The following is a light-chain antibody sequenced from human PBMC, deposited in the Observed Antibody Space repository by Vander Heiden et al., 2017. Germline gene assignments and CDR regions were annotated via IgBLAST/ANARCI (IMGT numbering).Light chain of an antibody. CDR3: QQYKGHPLT. J-gene: IGKJ4*01. Sequence: DLQMTQSPSTLSASVGDRVTITCRASQSIDRWLAWYQQKPGKVPKLLIYKASSLQSGVPSRFSGSGSETEYSLTISSLQPDDCATYYCQQYKGHPLTFGGGTKVEIK. CDR1: QSIDRW. V-gene: IGKV1-5*03. CDR2: KAS.